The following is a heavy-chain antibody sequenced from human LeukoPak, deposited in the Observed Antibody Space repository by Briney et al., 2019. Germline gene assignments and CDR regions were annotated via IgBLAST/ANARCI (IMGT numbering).Heavy chain of an antibody. CDR3: TTNKDS. CDR1: GFIFSNAW. Sequence: GGSLRLSCAASGFIFSNAWMSWVRQAPGKGLEWVGRIKSETDGGTTDYAAPVKGRFTISRDNSKSTLFLQMNSHISEDTAVYYCTTNKDSWGQGTLVTVSS. D-gene: IGHD1/OR15-1a*01. J-gene: IGHJ4*02. V-gene: IGHV3-15*01. CDR2: IKSETDGGTT.